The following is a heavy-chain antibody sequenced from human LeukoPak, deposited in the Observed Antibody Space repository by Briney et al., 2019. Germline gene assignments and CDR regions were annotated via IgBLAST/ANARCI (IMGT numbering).Heavy chain of an antibody. V-gene: IGHV4-59*08. CDR2: IYDSGTT. CDR1: GATINRYY. CDR3: TGSFWFQGRYDWVAP. J-gene: IGHJ5*02. Sequence: SETLSLTCTVSGATINRYYWNWIRQSPGKGLEWICHIYDSGTTKYNPSLKGRVNTSLHTSKSHVSLKMTSATAAETDVPYRTGSFWFQGRYDWVAPWGQGTLVTVSS. D-gene: IGHD3-3*01.